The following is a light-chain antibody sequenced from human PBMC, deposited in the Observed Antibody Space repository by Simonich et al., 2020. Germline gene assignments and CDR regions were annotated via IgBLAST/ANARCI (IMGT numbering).Light chain of an antibody. CDR1: SSDVGGYNY. CDR3: CSYAGSSTGV. V-gene: IGLV2-23*01. J-gene: IGLJ3*02. Sequence: QSALTQPASVSGSPGQSITISSTGTSSDVGGYNYVSWYQQHPGKAPKLMIYEDIHRPSGVSNRFSGSKSGNTASLTISGLQAEDEADYYCCSYAGSSTGVFGGGTKLTVL. CDR2: EDI.